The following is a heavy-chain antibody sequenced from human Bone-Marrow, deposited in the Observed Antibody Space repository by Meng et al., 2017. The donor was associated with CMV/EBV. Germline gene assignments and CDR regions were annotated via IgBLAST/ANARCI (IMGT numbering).Heavy chain of an antibody. Sequence: SGDSSSISDWWTWVSQPPGEGLELIGEISHGEDTNYSPSLKSRVTISMDKSKRHFSLRVNSVTAADTAVYYCARVRCSGGSCFYFDFWGQGTLVTVSS. CDR3: ARVRCSGGSCFYFDF. J-gene: IGHJ4*02. CDR2: ISHGEDT. D-gene: IGHD2-15*01. V-gene: IGHV4-4*02. CDR1: GDSSSISDW.